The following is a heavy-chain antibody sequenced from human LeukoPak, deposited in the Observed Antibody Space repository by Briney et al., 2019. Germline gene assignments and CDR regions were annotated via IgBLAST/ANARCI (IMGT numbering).Heavy chain of an antibody. CDR3: ARGGSGWNYYYYYMDV. CDR1: GGSISSYY. Sequence: SETLSLTCTVSGGSISSYYWSWIRQPPGKGLEWIGYIYYSGSTNYNPSLKSRVTISVETSKNEFSLKLRSVTAADTAVYYCARGGSGWNYYYYYMDVWGKGTTVTISS. CDR2: IYYSGST. D-gene: IGHD6-19*01. V-gene: IGHV4-59*01. J-gene: IGHJ6*03.